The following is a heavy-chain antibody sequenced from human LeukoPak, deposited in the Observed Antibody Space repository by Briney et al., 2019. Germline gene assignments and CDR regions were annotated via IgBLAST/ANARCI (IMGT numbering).Heavy chain of an antibody. Sequence: ASVKVSCKASGHTFTSYGISWVRQAPGQGLEWMGWISAYNGNTNYAQKLQGRVTMTTDTSTSTAYMELRSLRSDDTAVYYCARDSYDILTGYYNGDFDYWGQGTLVTVSS. V-gene: IGHV1-18*01. J-gene: IGHJ4*02. D-gene: IGHD3-9*01. CDR3: ARDSYDILTGYYNGDFDY. CDR2: ISAYNGNT. CDR1: GHTFTSYG.